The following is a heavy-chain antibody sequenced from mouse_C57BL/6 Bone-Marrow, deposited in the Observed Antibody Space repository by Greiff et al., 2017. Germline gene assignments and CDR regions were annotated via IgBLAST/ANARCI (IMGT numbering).Heavy chain of an antibody. CDR2: ISSGSSTI. CDR1: GFTFSDYG. Sequence: DVKLVESGGGLVQPGESLKLSCAASGFTFSDYGMHWVRQAPEKGLEWVAYISSGSSTIYYADTVKGRFTISRDNAKNTLFLQMTSLRSEDTAMYYCARTGTLIYFDYWGQGTTLTVSS. J-gene: IGHJ2*01. V-gene: IGHV5-17*01. D-gene: IGHD4-1*01. CDR3: ARTGTLIYFDY.